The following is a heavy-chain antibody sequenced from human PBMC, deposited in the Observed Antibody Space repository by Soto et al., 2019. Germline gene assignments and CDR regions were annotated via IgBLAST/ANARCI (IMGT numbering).Heavy chain of an antibody. CDR1: GFTFSSYN. D-gene: IGHD6-6*01. Sequence: GSLRLSCAASGFTFSSYNMNWVRQAPGKGLEWVSSISSSSSYIYYADSVKGRFTISRDNAKKSLYLHMNSLRAEDTAVYYCARGPPYSSSSGGFDYWGQGTLVTVSS. CDR3: ARGPPYSSSSGGFDY. J-gene: IGHJ4*02. CDR2: ISSSSSYI. V-gene: IGHV3-21*01.